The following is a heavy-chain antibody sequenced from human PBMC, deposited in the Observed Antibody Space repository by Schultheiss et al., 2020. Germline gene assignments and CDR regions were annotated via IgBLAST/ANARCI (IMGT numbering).Heavy chain of an antibody. J-gene: IGHJ4*02. D-gene: IGHD2-15*01. CDR3: ANGHCSGGSCYPPFGY. Sequence: GGSLRLSCTGSDFSDGNNFMSWVRQAPGKGLEWVSAISGSGGSTYYADSVKGRFTISRDNSKNTLYLQMNSLRAEDTAVYYCANGHCSGGSCYPPFGYWGQGTLVTVSS. CDR2: ISGSGGST. V-gene: IGHV3-23*01. CDR1: DFSDGNNF.